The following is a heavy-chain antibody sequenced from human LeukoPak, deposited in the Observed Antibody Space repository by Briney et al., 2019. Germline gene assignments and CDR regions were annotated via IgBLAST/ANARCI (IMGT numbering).Heavy chain of an antibody. Sequence: PSQTLSLTCTVSGGSISSGGYYWSWIRQHPGKGLEWIGYIYYRGGTYYNPSLKSRVTISVDKAQNQFSLKLSSVTAADTAVYYCARVPTMVRGVVYPLNYYYGMDVWGKGTTVTVSS. CDR1: GGSISSGGYY. D-gene: IGHD3-10*01. J-gene: IGHJ6*04. V-gene: IGHV4-31*03. CDR2: IYYRGGT. CDR3: ARVPTMVRGVVYPLNYYYGMDV.